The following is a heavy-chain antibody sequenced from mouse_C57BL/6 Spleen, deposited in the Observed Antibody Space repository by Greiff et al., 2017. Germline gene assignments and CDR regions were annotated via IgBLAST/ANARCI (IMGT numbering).Heavy chain of an antibody. V-gene: IGHV1-82*01. CDR1: GYAFSSSW. Sequence: VQLQQSGPELVKPGASVKISCKASGYAFSSSWMNWVKQRPGKGLEWIGRIYPGDGATNYNGKFKGKATLTAGKSSSTAYMQRSSLTSEDSAVYFCARWAYDRFDYWGQSTTLTVSS. CDR3: ARWAYDRFDY. CDR2: IYPGDGAT. D-gene: IGHD2-12*01. J-gene: IGHJ2*01.